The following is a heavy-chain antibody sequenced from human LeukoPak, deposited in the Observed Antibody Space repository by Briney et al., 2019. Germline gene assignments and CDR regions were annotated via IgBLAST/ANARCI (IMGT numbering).Heavy chain of an antibody. Sequence: GGSLRLSCAASGFTFSSYAMHWLRQAPGKGLEWVAVISYDGSNKYYADSVKGRFTISRDNSKNTLYLQMNSLRAEDTAVYYCARDYYDILTGSGPIDYWGQGTLVTVSS. D-gene: IGHD3-9*01. CDR2: ISYDGSNK. CDR3: ARDYYDILTGSGPIDY. CDR1: GFTFSSYA. V-gene: IGHV3-30*04. J-gene: IGHJ4*02.